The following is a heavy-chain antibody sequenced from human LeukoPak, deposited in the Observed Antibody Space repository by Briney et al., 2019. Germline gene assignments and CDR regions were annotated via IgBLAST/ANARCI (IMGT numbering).Heavy chain of an antibody. CDR2: INPDGGST. V-gene: IGHV3-74*01. CDR1: GFTFSSYW. J-gene: IGHJ4*02. CDR3: TRGQQLVGD. Sequence: GGSLRLSCAASGFTFSSYWMHWFRQAPGKGLVWVSRINPDGGSTAYADSVKGRFTISRDNAKNTLYLQMNSLRVEDTAVYYCTRGQQLVGDWGQGTLVTVSS. D-gene: IGHD6-13*01.